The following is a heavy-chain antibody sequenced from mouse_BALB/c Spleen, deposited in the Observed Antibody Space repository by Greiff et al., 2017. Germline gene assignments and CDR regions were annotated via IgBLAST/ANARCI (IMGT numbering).Heavy chain of an antibody. Sequence: EVMLVESGGGLVQPGGSRKLSRAASGFTFSSFGMHWVRQAPEKGLEWFAYISSGSSTIYYADTVKGRFTISRDNPKNTLFLQMTSLRSEDTAMYYCARSEYYNYWGQGTTLTVSS. CDR2: ISSGSSTI. D-gene: IGHD1-1*01. V-gene: IGHV5-17*02. J-gene: IGHJ2*01. CDR1: GFTFSSFG. CDR3: ARSEYYNY.